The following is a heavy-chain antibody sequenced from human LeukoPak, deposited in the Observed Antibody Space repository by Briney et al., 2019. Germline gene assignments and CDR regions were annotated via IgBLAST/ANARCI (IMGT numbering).Heavy chain of an antibody. CDR3: ARTTGYSSGWDHYYYYGLDV. CDR2: ISNDGNNK. D-gene: IGHD6-25*01. CDR1: GFTFSSYG. J-gene: IGHJ6*02. V-gene: IGHV3-30*19. Sequence: PGGSLRLSCAASGFTFSSYGMHWVRQAPGKGLEWVAVISNDGNNKYYADSVKGRFTISRDNSKNTLSPQMNSLRAEDTAVYYCARTTGYSSGWDHYYYYGLDVWGQGTTVTVSS.